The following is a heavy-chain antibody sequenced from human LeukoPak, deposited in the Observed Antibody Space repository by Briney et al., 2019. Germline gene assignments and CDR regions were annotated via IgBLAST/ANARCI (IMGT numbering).Heavy chain of an antibody. CDR1: GFTFSNYA. V-gene: IGHV3-20*04. CDR2: INWNGGST. Sequence: GGSLRLSCAASGFTFSNYAMSWVRQAPGKGLEWVSGINWNGGSTGYADSVEGRFTISRDNAKNSQYLQMNSLRVEDTALYYCARAQTYGDSRLLLDYWGQGTLVTVSS. J-gene: IGHJ4*02. CDR3: ARAQTYGDSRLLLDY. D-gene: IGHD2-21*02.